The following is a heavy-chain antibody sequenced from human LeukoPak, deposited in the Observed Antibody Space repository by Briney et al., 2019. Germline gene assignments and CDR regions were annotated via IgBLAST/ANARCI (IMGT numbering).Heavy chain of an antibody. V-gene: IGHV4-4*07. D-gene: IGHD5-12*01. CDR2: INTSGST. CDR1: GGSISSYY. CDR3: ARGPSFSGYDPPGDY. Sequence: SETLSLTCTVSGGSISSYYWSWIRQPAGKGLEWIGRINTSGSTNYIPSLKSRITMSVDTSKNQFSLKLRYVTAADTAVYCCARGPSFSGYDPPGDYWGQGTLVTVSS. J-gene: IGHJ4*02.